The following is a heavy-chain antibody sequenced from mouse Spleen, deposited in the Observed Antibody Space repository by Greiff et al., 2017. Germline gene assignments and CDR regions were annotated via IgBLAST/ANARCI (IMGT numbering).Heavy chain of an antibody. CDR2: INPSVGDT. V-gene: IGHV1-74*01. Sequence: QVKLQHPGPELVMPGASVKLSCKASAYPFPGYWMHWVKQRPAQGLEWIGGINPSVGDTNYNQKFKGKATVTVDKSSSTAYMQLSSLTSEDSAVYYCATRYGSYAYWGQGTLVTVSA. D-gene: IGHD2-1*01. CDR3: ATRYGSYAY. CDR1: AYPFPGYW. J-gene: IGHJ3*01.